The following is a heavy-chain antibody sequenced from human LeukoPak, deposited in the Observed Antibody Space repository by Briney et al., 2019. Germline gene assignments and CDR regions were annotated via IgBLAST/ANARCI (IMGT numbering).Heavy chain of an antibody. Sequence: GGSLRLSCSASGFTFSNFVMHWVRQAPGKGLEYVAIINDNGYNTDYAGSVKGRFTISRDNAKNTLYLQMNSLRADDTAVYYCATELLTPLDYWGQGTLVTVSS. V-gene: IGHV3-64*04. CDR2: INDNGYNT. J-gene: IGHJ4*02. D-gene: IGHD3-9*01. CDR1: GFTFSNFV. CDR3: ATELLTPLDY.